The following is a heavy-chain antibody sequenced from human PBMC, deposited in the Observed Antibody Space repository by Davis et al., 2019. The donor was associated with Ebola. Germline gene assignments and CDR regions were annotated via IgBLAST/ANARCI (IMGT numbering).Heavy chain of an antibody. Sequence: MPSETLSLTCSVSGGSITTSYWSWIRQPPGKVLEWIGFPSNSGTTNYNPSLKSRVTMSVDTSKNQLSLRLTSVTAADTAVYYCARQGTVTSPSFDYWGQGTLVVVSS. CDR1: GGSITTSY. CDR2: PSNSGTT. D-gene: IGHD4-17*01. V-gene: IGHV4-59*08. J-gene: IGHJ4*02. CDR3: ARQGTVTSPSFDY.